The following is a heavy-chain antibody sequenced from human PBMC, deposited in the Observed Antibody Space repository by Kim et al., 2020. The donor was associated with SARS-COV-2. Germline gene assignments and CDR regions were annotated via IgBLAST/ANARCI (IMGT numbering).Heavy chain of an antibody. CDR2: ISNSDGST. D-gene: IGHD6-13*01. CDR3: AKDRCSSPNCAFDI. J-gene: IGHJ3*02. Sequence: GGSLGLSCAASGFTLSSYAMSWVRQAPGKGLEWVSAISNSDGSTYYADSMKGRFTISRDNSKNTLYLQMSSLKVGDTAVYYCAKDRCSSPNCAFDIWGQGTMVSVSS. CDR1: GFTLSSYA. V-gene: IGHV3-23*01.